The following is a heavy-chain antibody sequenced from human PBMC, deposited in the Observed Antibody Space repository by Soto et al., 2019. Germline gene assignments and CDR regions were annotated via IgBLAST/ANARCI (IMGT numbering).Heavy chain of an antibody. Sequence: GASVKVSCKASGYTFTSYGISWVRQAPGQGLEWMGWISAYNGNTNYAQKLQGRVTITRDMSTSTAYMELSSLRSEDTAVYYCAADPTYYYGSGSYIDAFDIWGQGTMVTVSS. CDR2: ISAYNGNT. CDR3: AADPTYYYGSGSYIDAFDI. D-gene: IGHD3-10*01. J-gene: IGHJ3*02. CDR1: GYTFTSYG. V-gene: IGHV1-18*01.